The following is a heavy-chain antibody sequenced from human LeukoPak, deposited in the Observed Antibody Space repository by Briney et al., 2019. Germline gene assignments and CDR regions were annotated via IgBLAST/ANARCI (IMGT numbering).Heavy chain of an antibody. Sequence: GGSLRLSCAASGFTFSSYSMNWVRQAPGKGLEWVSSISSSSSYIYYADSVKGRFTISRDNAKNSLYLHMNSLRAEDTAVYYCARDLTVDTAMVHADWGQGTLVTVSS. CDR3: ARDLTVDTAMVHAD. D-gene: IGHD5-18*01. CDR1: GFTFSSYS. V-gene: IGHV3-21*01. CDR2: ISSSSSYI. J-gene: IGHJ4*02.